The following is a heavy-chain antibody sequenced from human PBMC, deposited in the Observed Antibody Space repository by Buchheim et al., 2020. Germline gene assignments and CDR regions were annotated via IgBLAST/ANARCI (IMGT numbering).Heavy chain of an antibody. Sequence: EVQLLESGGDLVQPGGSLRLSCAGSGSAFPSYAVGWVRQAPGKGLEWVAVIGSTGVDKHYADAVKGRFTITRDTSRDRGYLQMSSLRAEDTAIYYCATRVPLYGFDVWGQGTT. J-gene: IGHJ6*02. CDR1: GSAFPSYA. CDR3: ATRVPLYGFDV. V-gene: IGHV3-23*01. CDR2: IGSTGVDK.